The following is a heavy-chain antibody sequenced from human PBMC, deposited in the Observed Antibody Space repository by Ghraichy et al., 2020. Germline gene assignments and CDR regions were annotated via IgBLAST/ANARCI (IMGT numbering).Heavy chain of an antibody. CDR2: IYTSGST. D-gene: IGHD6-19*01. Sequence: SETLSLTCTVSGGSISSGSYYWSWIRQPAGKGLEWIGRIYTSGSTNYNPSLKSRVTISVDTSKNQFSLKLSSVTAADTAVYYCARWGSGWYGDRYFDLWGRGTLVTVSS. J-gene: IGHJ2*01. CDR1: GGSISSGSYY. V-gene: IGHV4-61*02. CDR3: ARWGSGWYGDRYFDL.